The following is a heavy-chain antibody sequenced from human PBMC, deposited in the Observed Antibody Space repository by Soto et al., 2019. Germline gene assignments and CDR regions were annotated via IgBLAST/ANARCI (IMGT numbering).Heavy chain of an antibody. D-gene: IGHD7-27*01. J-gene: IGHJ4*02. Sequence: EVQLVESGGDLVQPGGSLRLSCEASGFTFGTYWMTWVRQPPGKGLECVADIKPDGSERYYVDSVKGRFTISRDNAKTSLYLHMNSLRAEDTAVYYCATDLNWEHYWGQGTLVTVSS. CDR1: GFTFGTYW. CDR3: ATDLNWEHY. V-gene: IGHV3-7*04. CDR2: IKPDGSER.